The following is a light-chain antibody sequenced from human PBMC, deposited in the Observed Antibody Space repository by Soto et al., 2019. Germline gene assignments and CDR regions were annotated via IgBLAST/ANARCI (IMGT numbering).Light chain of an antibody. CDR1: QSVSSN. V-gene: IGKV3-15*01. Sequence: EIVMTQSPATLSVSAGERATLSCRASQSVSSNLAWYQQKPGQAPRLLIYGASTRATGIPARFSGSGSGTEFTLTISSLQSEDFAVYYCQQSPGTFGQGTKVDIK. CDR2: GAS. CDR3: QQSPGT. J-gene: IGKJ1*01.